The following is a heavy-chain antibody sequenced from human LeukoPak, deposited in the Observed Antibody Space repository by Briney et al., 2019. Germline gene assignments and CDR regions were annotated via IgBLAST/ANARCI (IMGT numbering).Heavy chain of an antibody. CDR2: IYYSGST. Sequence: SETLSLTCTVSGGSISSYYWSWIRQPPGKGLEWIGYIYYSGSTNYNPSLKSRVTISVDTSKNQFTLKLSSVTAADTAVYYCARVDSSASLDYWGQGTLVTVSS. CDR3: ARVDSSASLDY. V-gene: IGHV4-59*01. CDR1: GGSISSYY. J-gene: IGHJ4*02. D-gene: IGHD6-6*01.